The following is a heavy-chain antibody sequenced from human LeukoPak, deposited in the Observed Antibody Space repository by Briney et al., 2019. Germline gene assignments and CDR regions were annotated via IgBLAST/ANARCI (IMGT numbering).Heavy chain of an antibody. D-gene: IGHD5-12*01. Sequence: SETLSLTCTVSGYSISSGYYWGWIRQPPGKGLEWIGSIYYSGSTYYNPSLKSRVTISVDTSKNQFSLKLSSVTAADTAVYYCARGYSGYDYPDYWGQGTLVTVSS. CDR1: GYSISSGYY. CDR2: IYYSGST. J-gene: IGHJ4*02. CDR3: ARGYSGYDYPDY. V-gene: IGHV4-38-2*02.